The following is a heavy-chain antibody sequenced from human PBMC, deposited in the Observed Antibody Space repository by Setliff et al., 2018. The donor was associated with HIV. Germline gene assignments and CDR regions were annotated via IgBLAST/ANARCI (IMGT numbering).Heavy chain of an antibody. J-gene: IGHJ6*03. D-gene: IGHD1-7*01. CDR2: INRSGST. CDR3: ARDRYTWNYGKNYMDV. Sequence: SETLSLTCAVYGGSFSGYYWSWIRQPPGKGLEWIGEINRSGSTSYNPSLKSRVTISVDTSKNQFSLKLSSVTAADTAVYYCARDRYTWNYGKNYMDVWGKGTTVTVSS. V-gene: IGHV4-34*01. CDR1: GGSFSGYY.